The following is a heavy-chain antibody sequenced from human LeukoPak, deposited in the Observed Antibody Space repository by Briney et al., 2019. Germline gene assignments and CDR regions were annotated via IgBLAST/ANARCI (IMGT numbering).Heavy chain of an antibody. D-gene: IGHD3-9*01. CDR3: AKDAGGTSYYPFGY. CDR2: ISKSGANT. CDR1: GFTFSSFA. Sequence: GGSLRLSCAASGFTFSSFAMSWVRRPPGKGLQWVSAISKSGANTDYADSVKGRFTISRDNSKSTLYLQMNSLRAEDTAIYYCAKDAGGTSYYPFGYWGQGTPVTVSS. V-gene: IGHV3-23*01. J-gene: IGHJ4*02.